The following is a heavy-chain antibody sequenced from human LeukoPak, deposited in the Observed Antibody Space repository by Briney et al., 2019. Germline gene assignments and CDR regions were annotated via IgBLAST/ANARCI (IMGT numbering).Heavy chain of an antibody. CDR3: ARETTVWVGFDP. V-gene: IGHV4-4*07. CDR2: IYTAEST. D-gene: IGHD4-17*01. Sequence: SVTLSLTCTVSGVSISSYNWSWVRPPPGKALEWIGRIYTAESTNYNPSLKSRVTMSVDTSKNQFSLILSSVTAADTAVYYCARETTVWVGFDPWGQGTLVTVSS. J-gene: IGHJ5*02. CDR1: GVSISSYN.